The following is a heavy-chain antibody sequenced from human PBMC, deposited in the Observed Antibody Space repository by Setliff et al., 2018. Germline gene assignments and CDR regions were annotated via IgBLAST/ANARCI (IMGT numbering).Heavy chain of an antibody. J-gene: IGHJ4*02. CDR3: ARINFYVSSGYYYAPDY. CDR2: INNYSFKT. D-gene: IGHD3-22*01. Sequence: ASVKVSCKTSGYTFTNYGITWVRQAPGQGLEWMGWINNYSFKTNYPQKFLGRVTMTTDTSTSTAYMELKSLRSDDTAVYYCARINFYVSSGYYYAPDYWGQGTLVTVSS. CDR1: GYTFTNYG. V-gene: IGHV1-18*01.